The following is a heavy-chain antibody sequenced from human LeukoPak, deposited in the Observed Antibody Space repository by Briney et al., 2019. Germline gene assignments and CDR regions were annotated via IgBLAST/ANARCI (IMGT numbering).Heavy chain of an antibody. J-gene: IGHJ4*02. CDR3: AKIRDDFGNYYFEY. Sequence: GGSLRLSCAASGFTSSSYAMSWVRQAPGKGLEWVSVISGSDSRTHCADSVKGRFTISRDNSKNTLYLQMNSLRGEDTAVYYCAKIRDDFGNYYFEYWGQGTLATVSS. CDR1: GFTSSSYA. CDR2: ISGSDSRT. D-gene: IGHD4-17*01. V-gene: IGHV3-23*01.